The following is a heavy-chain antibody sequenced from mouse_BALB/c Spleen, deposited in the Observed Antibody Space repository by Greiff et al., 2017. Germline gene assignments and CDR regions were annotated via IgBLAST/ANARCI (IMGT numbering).Heavy chain of an antibody. CDR3: ARWNGYDRVFDY. CDR1: GDSITSGY. V-gene: IGHV3-8*02. J-gene: IGHJ2*01. Sequence: EVKLMESGPSLVKPSQTLSLTCSVTGDSITSGYWNWIRKFPGNKLEYMGYISYSGSTYYNPSLKSRISITRDTSKNQYYLQLNSVTTEDTATYYCARWNGYDRVFDYWGQGTTLTVSS. CDR2: ISYSGST. D-gene: IGHD2-2*01.